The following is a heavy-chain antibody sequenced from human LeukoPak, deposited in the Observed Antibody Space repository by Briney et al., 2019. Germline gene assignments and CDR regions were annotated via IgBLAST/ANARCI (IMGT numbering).Heavy chain of an antibody. CDR3: ARGSPVAVAPIDY. J-gene: IGHJ4*02. Sequence: ASVKVSCKASGYTFSAYGITWVRQAPGQGLEWMAWSSGTGYNMEYAQKFQGRVTMTTDTSTSTAYLELRSLRSDDTAVYYCARGSPVAVAPIDYWGQGTLVTVSS. CDR1: GYTFSAYG. V-gene: IGHV1-18*01. CDR2: SSGTGYNM. D-gene: IGHD6-19*01.